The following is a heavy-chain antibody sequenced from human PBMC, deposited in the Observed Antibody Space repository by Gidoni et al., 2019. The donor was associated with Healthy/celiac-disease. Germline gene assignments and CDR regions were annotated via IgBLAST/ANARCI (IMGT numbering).Heavy chain of an antibody. Sequence: QLQLQESGPGLVTPSETLSLTCTVSGGSISSSSYYWGWIRQPPGKGLEWIGSIYYSGSTYYNPSLKSRVTISVDTSKNQFSLKLSSVTAADTAVYYCARGGRSSGYMYNWFDPWGQGTLVTVSS. D-gene: IGHD3-22*01. J-gene: IGHJ5*02. CDR1: GGSISSSSYY. V-gene: IGHV4-39*07. CDR3: ARGGRSSGYMYNWFDP. CDR2: IYYSGST.